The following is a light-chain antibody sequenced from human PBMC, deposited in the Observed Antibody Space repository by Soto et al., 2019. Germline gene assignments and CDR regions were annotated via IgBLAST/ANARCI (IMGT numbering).Light chain of an antibody. V-gene: IGKV1-5*03. CDR3: QQYKSYPLT. CDR1: QSISNL. Sequence: DIQMTQSPSTLSASVGDRVTITCRASQSISNLLAWYQQKPGRAPTLLIYKASTLESGVPSRFSGSGSGTEFILTISSLQPDDFATYYCQQYKSYPLTFGQGTRLEIK. CDR2: KAS. J-gene: IGKJ5*01.